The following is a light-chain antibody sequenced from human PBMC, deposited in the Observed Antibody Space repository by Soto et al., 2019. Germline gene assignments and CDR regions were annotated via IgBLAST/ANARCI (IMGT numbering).Light chain of an antibody. CDR1: NVGSNS. J-gene: IGLJ2*01. CDR2: YDN. CDR3: QVWDITSIHPAV. Sequence: SYELTQPPSVSVAPGKTARITCAGNNVGSNSVHWYQQKPGQAPVLVLYYDNDRPSGIPERISGSKSGNTATLSFSRVEAGDEADYYCQVWDITSIHPAVFGGGTKLTVL. V-gene: IGLV3-21*04.